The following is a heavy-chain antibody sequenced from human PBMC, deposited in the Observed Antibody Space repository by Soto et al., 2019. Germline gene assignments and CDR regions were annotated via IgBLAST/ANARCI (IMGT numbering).Heavy chain of an antibody. Sequence: QVQLVQSGAEVKKPGSSVKVSCKASGGTFSSYAISWVRQAPGQGLEWMGGISIFGTANYAQKFQGRVTITADESTSTAYMELSSLRSEDTAVYYCARRGWDGMDVWGQGTTVTVSS. D-gene: IGHD3-16*01. J-gene: IGHJ6*02. V-gene: IGHV1-69*01. CDR2: ISIFGTA. CDR1: GGTFSSYA. CDR3: ARRGWDGMDV.